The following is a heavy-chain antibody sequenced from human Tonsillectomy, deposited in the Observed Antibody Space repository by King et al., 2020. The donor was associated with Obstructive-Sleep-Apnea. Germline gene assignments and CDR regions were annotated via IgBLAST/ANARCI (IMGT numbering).Heavy chain of an antibody. CDR3: AKDGDDFLLYWYFDL. J-gene: IGHJ2*01. Sequence: HVQLVESGGGVVQPGRSLRLSCAASGFTFSYYGMHWVRQASGKGLEWVTVISYDGNNKYYADSVKGRFTISRDNSKNTLYLQMNSLRAEDTAVYYCAKDGDDFLLYWYFDLWGRGTLVTVSS. CDR1: GFTFSYYG. CDR2: ISYDGNNK. V-gene: IGHV3-30*18. D-gene: IGHD3-10*01.